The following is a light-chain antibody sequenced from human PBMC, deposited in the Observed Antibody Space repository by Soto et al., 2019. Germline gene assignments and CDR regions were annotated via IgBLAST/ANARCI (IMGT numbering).Light chain of an antibody. CDR1: QTSSSW. J-gene: IGKJ1*01. Sequence: DIQMTQSPSTLSGSVGDRVTITGRASQTSSSWLAWYQQKPGKATKLLIYKASTLKSGVPSRFSGSGSGTEFTLTISSLQPDDFATYYCQHYNSYSEAFGQGTKVDIK. CDR2: KAS. CDR3: QHYNSYSEA. V-gene: IGKV1-5*03.